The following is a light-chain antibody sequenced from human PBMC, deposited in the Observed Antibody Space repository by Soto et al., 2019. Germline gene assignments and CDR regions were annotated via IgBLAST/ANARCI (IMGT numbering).Light chain of an antibody. CDR2: DLN. J-gene: IGLJ2*01. CDR3: SSHSSSSTLVV. CDR1: SSDVGGYNY. Sequence: QSVLTQPASMSGSPGQSITISCTGTSSDVGGYNYVSWYRQHPGKAPKLMIYDLNNRPSGVSNRFSGSKSGNTASLTISGLQAEDEADYYCSSHSSSSTLVVFGGGTKLTVL. V-gene: IGLV2-14*03.